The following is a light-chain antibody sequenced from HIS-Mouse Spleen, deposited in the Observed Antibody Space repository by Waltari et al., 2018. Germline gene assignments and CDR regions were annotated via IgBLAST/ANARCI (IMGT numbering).Light chain of an antibody. J-gene: IGKJ1*01. CDR1: QIVSSN. Sequence: EIVMTQSPATLSVSPGERATLSCRASQIVSSNLAWYQQKPGQAPRLLIYGASTRATGRPARLSGSGSGTEFTLTISSLQSEDFAVYYCQQYNNWPWTFGQGTKVEIK. V-gene: IGKV3-15*01. CDR3: QQYNNWPWT. CDR2: GAS.